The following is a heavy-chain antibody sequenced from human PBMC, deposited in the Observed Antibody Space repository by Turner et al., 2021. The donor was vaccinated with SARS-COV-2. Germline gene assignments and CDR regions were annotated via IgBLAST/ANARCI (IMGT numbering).Heavy chain of an antibody. Sequence: QVQLVQSGAEVKKPGASVKVSCKVSGYTLTELSMHWVRQAPGKGLEWMGGCDPEDGETIYAQKFQGRVTMTEDTSTDTAYMELSSLRSEDTAVYYCATGSAVAGTPQFYYYYYGIDVWGQGTTVTVSS. J-gene: IGHJ6*02. CDR3: ATGSAVAGTPQFYYYYYGIDV. CDR1: GYTLTELS. D-gene: IGHD6-19*01. CDR2: CDPEDGET. V-gene: IGHV1-24*01.